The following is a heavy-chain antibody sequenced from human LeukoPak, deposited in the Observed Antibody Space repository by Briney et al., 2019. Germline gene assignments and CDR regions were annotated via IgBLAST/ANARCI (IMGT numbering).Heavy chain of an antibody. CDR1: GYTFTSYG. Sequence: SVKVSCKASGYTFTSYGISWVRQAPGQGLEWMGGIIPIFGTANYAQKFQGRVTITADESTSTAYMELSSLRSEDTAVYYCAKGVGGGWDRPLYGMDVWGQGTTVTVSS. J-gene: IGHJ6*02. CDR2: IIPIFGTA. D-gene: IGHD6-19*01. CDR3: AKGVGGGWDRPLYGMDV. V-gene: IGHV1-69*13.